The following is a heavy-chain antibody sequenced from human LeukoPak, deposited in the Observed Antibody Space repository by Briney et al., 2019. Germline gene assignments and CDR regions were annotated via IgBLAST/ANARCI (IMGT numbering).Heavy chain of an antibody. CDR3: ARTYYYGSGSYYLDY. V-gene: IGHV4-59*01. CDR2: IYYSGST. D-gene: IGHD3-10*01. CDR1: GGSISSYY. Sequence: NPSETLSLTCTVSGGSISSYYWSWIRQPPGKGLEWIGYIYYSGSTYYNPSLKSRVTISVDTSKNQFSLKLSSVTAADTAVYYCARTYYYGSGSYYLDYWGQGTLVTVSS. J-gene: IGHJ4*02.